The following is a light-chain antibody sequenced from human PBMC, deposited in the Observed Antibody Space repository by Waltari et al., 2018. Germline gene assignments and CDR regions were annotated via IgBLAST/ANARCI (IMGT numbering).Light chain of an antibody. CDR1: SSNIGNNI. V-gene: IGLV1-44*01. Sequence: QSVLTQPPSASGTPGQRVTISCSGNSSNIGNNIVNWYQQLPGTAPKLLIYTTRLLPSGVPDLCAGSKSGTSASLAISGLQSDDEADYYCATWDDSLNGPVFGGGTKLTVL. CDR3: ATWDDSLNGPV. CDR2: TTR. J-gene: IGLJ2*01.